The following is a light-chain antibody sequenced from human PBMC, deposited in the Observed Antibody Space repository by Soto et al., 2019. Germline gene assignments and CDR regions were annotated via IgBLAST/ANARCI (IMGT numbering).Light chain of an antibody. CDR3: SSYTTSSTL. V-gene: IGLV2-14*01. Sequence: QSVLTQPASVSGSPGQWITISCTGTSSDVGDYNHVSWYQQHPGKAPKLMIYDVSHRPSGVSNRFSGSKSGNTASLTISGLQAEDEAEYYGSSYTTSSTLFGGGTQLTVL. CDR1: SSDVGDYNH. J-gene: IGLJ2*01. CDR2: DVS.